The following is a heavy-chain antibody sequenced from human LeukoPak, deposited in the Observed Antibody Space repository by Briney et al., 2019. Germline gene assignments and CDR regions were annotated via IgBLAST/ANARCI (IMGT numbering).Heavy chain of an antibody. CDR1: GYSFTSYW. V-gene: IGHV5-51*01. Sequence: GESLKISCKGSGYSFTSYWIGWVRQMSGKGLEWMGIIYPGDSDTRYSPSFQGQVTISADKSISTAYLQWSSLKASDSAMYYCARRVSSSQTHWFDPWGQGTLVTVSS. CDR2: IYPGDSDT. J-gene: IGHJ5*02. CDR3: ARRVSSSQTHWFDP. D-gene: IGHD6-6*01.